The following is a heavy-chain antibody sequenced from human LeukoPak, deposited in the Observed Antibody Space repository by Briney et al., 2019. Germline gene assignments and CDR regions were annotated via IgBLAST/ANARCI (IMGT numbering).Heavy chain of an antibody. Sequence: SETLSLTCTVSGGSISSYYWSWIRQPPGKGLEWIGYIYYSGSTNYNPSLKSRVTISVDTSKNQFSLKLSSVTAADTAVYYCARFALREKFDPWGQGTLVTVSS. CDR2: IYYSGST. CDR1: GGSISSYY. J-gene: IGHJ5*02. CDR3: ARFALREKFDP. V-gene: IGHV4-59*01. D-gene: IGHD5-24*01.